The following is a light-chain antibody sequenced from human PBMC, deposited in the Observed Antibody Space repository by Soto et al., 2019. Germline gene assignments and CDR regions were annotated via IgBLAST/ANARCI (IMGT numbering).Light chain of an antibody. CDR2: EGS. V-gene: IGLV2-23*01. CDR1: SSDVGSYNF. Sequence: QSALTQPASVSGSPGQSITISCTGTSSDVGSYNFVSWYQQHPGKAPKLMIYEGSKRPSGVSNRFSGSKSGNTASLTISGLQAEDEDDYYCCSYAGDSAWVFGGGTKLTVL. CDR3: CSYAGDSAWV. J-gene: IGLJ3*02.